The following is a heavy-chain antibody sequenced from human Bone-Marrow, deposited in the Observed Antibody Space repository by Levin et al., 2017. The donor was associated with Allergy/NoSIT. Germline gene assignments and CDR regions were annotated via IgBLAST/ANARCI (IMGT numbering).Heavy chain of an antibody. V-gene: IGHV3-48*01. CDR1: GFTFSTYS. Sequence: ASVKVSCIDSGFTFSTYSMNWVRQGPGKGLEWISYIHTDSRTIYYADSVKGRFTISRDNAKNALYLQMNSLRVEDTALYFCARDNPYGSSWYYLDYWGQGTLVTVSS. CDR2: IHTDSRTI. CDR3: ARDNPYGSSWYYLDY. J-gene: IGHJ4*02. D-gene: IGHD6-19*01.